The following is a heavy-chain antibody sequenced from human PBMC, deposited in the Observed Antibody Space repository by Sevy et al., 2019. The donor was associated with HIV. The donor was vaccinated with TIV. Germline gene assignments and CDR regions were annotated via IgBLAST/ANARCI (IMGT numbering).Heavy chain of an antibody. V-gene: IGHV3-21*03. J-gene: IGHJ4*02. Sequence: GGSLRLSCAASGFTFSYYTMNWVRQAPGKGLEWVSSISSGSSYIFYADSMKGRFTVSRDNAKNSLFLQMNSLSDEDTALYYCARSTDYYDNSGYDSWGRGTLVTVSS. D-gene: IGHD3-22*01. CDR3: ARSTDYYDNSGYDS. CDR1: GFTFSYYT. CDR2: ISSGSSYI.